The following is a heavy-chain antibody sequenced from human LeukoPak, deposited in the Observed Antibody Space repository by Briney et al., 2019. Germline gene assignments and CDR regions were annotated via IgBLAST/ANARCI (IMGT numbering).Heavy chain of an antibody. CDR3: AREGTYYGPEGADY. D-gene: IGHD1-26*01. CDR1: GDSISSYY. CDR2: IYTSGTT. V-gene: IGHV4-4*07. J-gene: IGHJ4*02. Sequence: SETLSLTCTVSGDSISSYYRSWIRQPAGKGLEWIGRIYTSGTTNYNPSLESRVTMSVDTSKNQFSLILSSVTAADTAIYYCAREGTYYGPEGADYWGQGTLVTVSS.